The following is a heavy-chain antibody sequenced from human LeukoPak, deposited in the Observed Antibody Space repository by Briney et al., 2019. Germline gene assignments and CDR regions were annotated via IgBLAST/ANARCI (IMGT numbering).Heavy chain of an antibody. V-gene: IGHV4-4*07. Sequence: PSETLSVKGAGSAGSISGYDWEWLVQPVGKGLEWIGRIYTSGSTNYNHSLKSRVTMSVDTSKNQFSLKLSSVTAADTAVYYCACESLTQLASRWGQGTLVTVSS. J-gene: IGHJ4*02. D-gene: IGHD6-13*01. CDR1: AGSISGYD. CDR2: IYTSGST. CDR3: ACESLTQLASR.